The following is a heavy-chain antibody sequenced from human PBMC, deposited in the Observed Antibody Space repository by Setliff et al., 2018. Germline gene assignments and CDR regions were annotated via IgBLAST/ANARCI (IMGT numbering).Heavy chain of an antibody. CDR1: GFTFSNAW. Sequence: GGSLRLSCAASGFTFSNAWMSWVRQAPGKGLEWVANIKQDGSEKYHVDSVMGRFTISRDNAKNTLYLQMNSLRAEDTAVYYCARARYCSSTSCYYYYYMDVWGKGTTVTVS. J-gene: IGHJ6*03. V-gene: IGHV3-7*01. CDR2: IKQDGSEK. CDR3: ARARYCSSTSCYYYYYMDV. D-gene: IGHD2-2*01.